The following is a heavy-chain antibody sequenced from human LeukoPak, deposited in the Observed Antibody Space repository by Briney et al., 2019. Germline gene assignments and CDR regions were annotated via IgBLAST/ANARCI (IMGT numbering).Heavy chain of an antibody. Sequence: GGSLRLSCAASGFTFSSYAMSWVRQAPGKGLEWVSAISGSGGSTYYADSVKGRFTISRDNSKNTLYLQVDSVRAEDTAVYYCAKGGKWDVTPFDYWGQGTLVTVSS. V-gene: IGHV3-23*01. CDR3: AKGGKWDVTPFDY. CDR2: ISGSGGST. J-gene: IGHJ4*02. CDR1: GFTFSSYA. D-gene: IGHD1-26*01.